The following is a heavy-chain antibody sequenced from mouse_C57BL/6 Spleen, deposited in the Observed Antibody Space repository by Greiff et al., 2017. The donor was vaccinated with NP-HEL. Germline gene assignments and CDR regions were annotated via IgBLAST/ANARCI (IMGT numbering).Heavy chain of an antibody. D-gene: IGHD1-1*01. CDR3: AKQVFYYGSSYAMDY. J-gene: IGHJ4*01. Sequence: QVQLKQSGPGLVAPSQSLSITCTVSGFSLTSYGVDWVRQPPGTGLEWLGVIWGGGSTNYNSALMSRMSISKDNSKGQVFLKMNSLQTDDTAMYYCAKQVFYYGSSYAMDYWGQGTSGTVSS. V-gene: IGHV2-9*01. CDR2: IWGGGST. CDR1: GFSLTSYG.